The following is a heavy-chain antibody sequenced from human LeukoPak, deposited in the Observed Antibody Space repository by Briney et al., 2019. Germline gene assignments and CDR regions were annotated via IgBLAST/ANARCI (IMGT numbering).Heavy chain of an antibody. CDR1: GFTFSSYG. J-gene: IGHJ5*02. Sequence: GGSLRLSCAASGFTFSSYGMSWVRQAPGKGLEWVSAISGSGGSTYYADSVKGRFAISRDNSKNTLYLQMNSLRAEYTAVYYCARWYYGSWFDPWGQGTLVTVSS. CDR3: ARWYYGSWFDP. D-gene: IGHD3-10*01. CDR2: ISGSGGST. V-gene: IGHV3-23*01.